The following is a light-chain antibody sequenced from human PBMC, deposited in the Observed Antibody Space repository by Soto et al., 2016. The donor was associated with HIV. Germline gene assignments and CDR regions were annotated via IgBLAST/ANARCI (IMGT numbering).Light chain of an antibody. V-gene: IGLV3-21*03. CDR1: NIGSKT. J-gene: IGLJ1*01. Sequence: SFVLTQPPSVSVAPGKTARFTCGGDNIGSKTVHWYQQKPGQAPVLVVYDDTDRPSGIPERFSGSKSGDTATLTISRVEAGDEADYYCQVWNIDTDHYVFGTGTKVTVL. CDR2: DDT. CDR3: QVWNIDTDHYV.